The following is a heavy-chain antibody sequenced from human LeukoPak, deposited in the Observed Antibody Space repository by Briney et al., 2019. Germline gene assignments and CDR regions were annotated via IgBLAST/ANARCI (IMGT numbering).Heavy chain of an antibody. CDR1: GYTFTGYY. Sequence: ASVKVSCKASGYTFTGYYTHWVRQAPGQGLEWMGRINPNSGGTNYAQKFQGRVTMTRDTSISTAYMELSRLRSDDTAVYYCARDESTYDFWSGYYDYYYYGMDVWGQGTTVTVSS. J-gene: IGHJ6*02. V-gene: IGHV1-2*06. D-gene: IGHD3-3*01. CDR2: INPNSGGT. CDR3: ARDESTYDFWSGYYDYYYYGMDV.